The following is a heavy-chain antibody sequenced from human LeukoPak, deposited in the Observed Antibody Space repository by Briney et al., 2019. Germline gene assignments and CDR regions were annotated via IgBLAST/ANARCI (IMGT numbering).Heavy chain of an antibody. V-gene: IGHV4-34*01. Sequence: SETLSLTCAVYGGSFSGYYWSWIRQPPGKGLEWIGEINHSGSTYYNPSLKSRVTISVDTSKNQFSLKLSSVTAADTAVYYCARDFLYGPYYFDYWGQGTLVTVSS. CDR2: INHSGST. CDR1: GGSFSGYY. CDR3: ARDFLYGPYYFDY. D-gene: IGHD2-2*02. J-gene: IGHJ4*02.